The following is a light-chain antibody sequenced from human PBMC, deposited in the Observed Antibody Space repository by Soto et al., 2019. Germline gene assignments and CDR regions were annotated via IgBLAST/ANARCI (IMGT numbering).Light chain of an antibody. CDR1: QSVGSN. CDR2: GAS. V-gene: IGKV3-15*01. J-gene: IGKJ5*01. Sequence: EIVMAQSPATLSVSPGERATLSCRASQSVGSNLAWYQQKPGQAPRLLIYGASTRVTGIPARFSGSGSGTDFTLTISSLEPEDFAVYYCQQRSNWPITFGQGTRLEIK. CDR3: QQRSNWPIT.